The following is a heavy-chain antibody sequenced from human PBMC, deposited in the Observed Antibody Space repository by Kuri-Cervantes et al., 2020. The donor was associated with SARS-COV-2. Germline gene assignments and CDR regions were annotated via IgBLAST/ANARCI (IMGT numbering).Heavy chain of an antibody. Sequence: LRLSCTVSGGSVSSGSYYWSWIRQPPGKGLEWIGYIYYSGSTYYNPSLKSRVTISVDTSKNQFSLKLSSVTAADTGVYYCARTLSYYYEPSVSSRLDYFGNWGQGTLVTVSS. CDR2: IYYSGST. J-gene: IGHJ4*02. CDR3: ARTLSYYYEPSVSSRLDYFGN. D-gene: IGHD3-22*01. V-gene: IGHV4-30-4*08. CDR1: GGSVSSGSYY.